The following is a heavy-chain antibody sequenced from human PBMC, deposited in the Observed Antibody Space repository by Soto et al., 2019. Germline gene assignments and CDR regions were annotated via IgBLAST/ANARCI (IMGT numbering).Heavy chain of an antibody. CDR2: IYYSGST. CDR3: ATSYGSGYRAFDY. D-gene: IGHD3-10*01. Sequence: SETLSLTCTVSGGSISSYYWSWIRQPPGKGLEWIGYIYYSGSTNYNPSLKSRVTISVDTSKNQFSLKLSSVTAADTAFYYCATSYGSGYRAFDYWGQGALVTVSS. J-gene: IGHJ4*02. CDR1: GGSISSYY. V-gene: IGHV4-59*01.